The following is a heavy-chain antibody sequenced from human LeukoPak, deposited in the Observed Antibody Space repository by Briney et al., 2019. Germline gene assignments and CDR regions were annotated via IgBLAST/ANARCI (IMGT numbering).Heavy chain of an antibody. V-gene: IGHV3-7*01. CDR2: IKQDGSEK. CDR1: GFIFSASW. D-gene: IGHD4-17*01. CDR3: VRLGDYYLAH. Sequence: GGSLRLSCAGSGFIFSASWMSWVRQAPGRGLEWVAHIKQDGSEKYYVDSMKGRFTISKDDAKNSVYLQMNNLRAEDTAAYYCVRLGDYYLAHWGQGTLVIVSS. J-gene: IGHJ4*02.